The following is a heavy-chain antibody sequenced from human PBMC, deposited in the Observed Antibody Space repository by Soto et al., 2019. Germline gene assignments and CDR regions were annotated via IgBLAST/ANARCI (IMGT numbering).Heavy chain of an antibody. Sequence: ASVKVSCKASGYTFTSYDINWVRQATGQGLEWMGWMNPNSGNTGYAQKFQGRVTMTRNTSISTAYMELSSLRSEDTDVYYCRIAAASREVWFDPWGQGTLVTVSS. CDR3: RIAAASREVWFDP. D-gene: IGHD6-13*01. CDR1: GYTFTSYD. V-gene: IGHV1-8*01. CDR2: MNPNSGNT. J-gene: IGHJ5*02.